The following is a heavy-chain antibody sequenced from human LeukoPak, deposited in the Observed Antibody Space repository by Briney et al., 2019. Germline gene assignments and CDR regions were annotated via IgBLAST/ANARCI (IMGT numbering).Heavy chain of an antibody. CDR2: IYYSGST. V-gene: IGHV4-59*08. CDR1: GGSISSYY. CDR3: ARSQDYYPRRAFDI. J-gene: IGHJ3*02. Sequence: PSETLSLTCTVSGGSISSYYWSWIRQPPGKGLEWIGYIYYSGSTNYNPSLKSRVTISVDTSKNQFSLKLSSVTAADTAVYYCARSQDYYPRRAFDIWGQGTMVTVSS. D-gene: IGHD3-22*01.